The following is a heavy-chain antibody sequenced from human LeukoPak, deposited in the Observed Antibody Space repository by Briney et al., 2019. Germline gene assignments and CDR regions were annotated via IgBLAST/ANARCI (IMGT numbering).Heavy chain of an antibody. J-gene: IGHJ4*02. CDR2: IIPILGIA. CDR1: GGTFSSYA. D-gene: IGHD6-19*01. CDR3: ASSLGIAVAGTTPYYFDY. Sequence: SVKVSCKASGGTFSSYAISWVRQAPGQGLEWMGRIIPILGIANYAQKFQGRVTITADESTSTAYMELSSLRSEDTAVYYCASSLGIAVAGTTPYYFDYWGQGTLVTVSS. V-gene: IGHV1-69*04.